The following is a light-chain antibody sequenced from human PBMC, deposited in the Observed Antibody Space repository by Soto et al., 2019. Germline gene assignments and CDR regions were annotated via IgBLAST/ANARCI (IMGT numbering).Light chain of an antibody. Sequence: QSVLTQPPSVSGAPGQRVTISCTGSSSNIGAGYDVHWYQQLPGTAPKPLIYGNSNRPSGVPDRFSGSKSGTSASLAITALQAEDEADYYCQSYDSSLSGSWVFGGGTKLTVL. CDR3: QSYDSSLSGSWV. J-gene: IGLJ3*02. CDR2: GNS. CDR1: SSNIGAGYD. V-gene: IGLV1-40*01.